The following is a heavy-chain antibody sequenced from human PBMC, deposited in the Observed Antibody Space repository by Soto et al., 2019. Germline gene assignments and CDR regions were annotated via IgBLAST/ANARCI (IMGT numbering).Heavy chain of an antibody. CDR1: GDSVSSYSAA. J-gene: IGHJ5*02. CDR3: VRDRYSSSGWFDP. D-gene: IGHD3-10*01. V-gene: IGHV6-1*01. CDR2: TYYRSRFFS. Sequence: PSEPLSLTCAIPGDSVSSYSAAWNWIRQSPSGVLEWLGRTYYRSRFFSDYAESVKSRIIINPDTSKNQFSLQLKSVTPEDTAVYYCVRDRYSSSGWFDPWGQGTPVTVSS.